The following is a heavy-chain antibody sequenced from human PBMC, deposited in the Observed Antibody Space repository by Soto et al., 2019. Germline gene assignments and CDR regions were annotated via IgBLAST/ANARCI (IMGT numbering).Heavy chain of an antibody. CDR1: GGSISSGGYY. Sequence: SETLSLTCTVSGGSISSGGYYWSWIRQHPGKGLEWLGYLYYSGSTYYNPSLTSRVTISVDTPKNQYSLRLSSVTAADTAVYYCARVRRYDSSGNRDRYGMEVWGQGTTVTVSS. D-gene: IGHD3-22*01. CDR3: ARVRRYDSSGNRDRYGMEV. V-gene: IGHV4-31*03. J-gene: IGHJ6*02. CDR2: LYYSGST.